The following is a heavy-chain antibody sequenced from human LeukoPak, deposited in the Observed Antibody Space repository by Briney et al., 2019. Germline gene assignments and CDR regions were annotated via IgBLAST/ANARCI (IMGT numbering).Heavy chain of an antibody. CDR1: GYTFTSYD. CDR2: MNPNSGNT. J-gene: IGHJ4*02. Sequence: GASVKVSCKVSGYTFTSYDVNWVRQATGQGLEWMGWMNPNSGNTGYAQKFQGRVTITRNTSISTAYMQLSSLRSEDTAVYYCARRVSYGDFDYWGQGTLVTVSS. D-gene: IGHD4-17*01. CDR3: ARRVSYGDFDY. V-gene: IGHV1-8*01.